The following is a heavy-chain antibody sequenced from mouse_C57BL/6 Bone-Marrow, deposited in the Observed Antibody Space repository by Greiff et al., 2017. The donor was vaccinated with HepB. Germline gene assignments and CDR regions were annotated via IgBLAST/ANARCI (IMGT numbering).Heavy chain of an antibody. CDR2: IYPSDSET. CDR1: GYTFTSYW. Sequence: VQLQQSGAELVRPGSSVKLSCKASGYTFTSYWMDWVKQRPGQGLEWIGNIYPSDSETHYNQKFKDKATLTVDKSSSTAYMQLSSLTSEDSAVYYCARRKGPYYYGISYGFAYWGQGTLVTVSA. D-gene: IGHD1-1*01. CDR3: ARRKGPYYYGISYGFAY. J-gene: IGHJ3*01. V-gene: IGHV1-61*01.